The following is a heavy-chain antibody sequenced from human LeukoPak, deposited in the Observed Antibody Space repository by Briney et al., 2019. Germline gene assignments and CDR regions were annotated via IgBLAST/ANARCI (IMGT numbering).Heavy chain of an antibody. CDR3: ARVSEGYGGNSAFDF. D-gene: IGHD4-23*01. J-gene: IGHJ4*02. V-gene: IGHV4-59*01. CDR1: GDSISSYY. Sequence: PSETLSLTCTVSGDSISSYYWSWIRQPPGKGLEWVGYFFYRGSTNYNASLKSRVTISLDTSKNQFSLKLSSVTAADTAVYYCARVSEGYGGNSAFDFWGQGTLVTVSS. CDR2: FFYRGST.